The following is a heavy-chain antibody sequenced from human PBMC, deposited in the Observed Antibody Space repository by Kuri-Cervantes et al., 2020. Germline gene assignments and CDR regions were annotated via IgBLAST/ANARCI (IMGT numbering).Heavy chain of an antibody. CDR1: GGSVMSYY. CDR2: IDYTGST. J-gene: IGHJ4*02. V-gene: IGHV4-59*02. D-gene: IGHD4-17*01. Sequence: SETLSLSCAYFGGSVMSYYWTWIRQPPGKGLEWIGYIDYTGSTWYNPSLKSRVTISIDRSKNEFSLRVTSVTAADTAVYYCARDLFIYGDYFGWGQGTLVTVSS. CDR3: ARDLFIYGDYFG.